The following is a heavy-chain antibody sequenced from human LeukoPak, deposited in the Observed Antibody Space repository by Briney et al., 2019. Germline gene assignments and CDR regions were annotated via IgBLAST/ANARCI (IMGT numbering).Heavy chain of an antibody. CDR2: IWYDGSNK. CDR3: ARDGQQLAPYAMDV. V-gene: IGHV3-33*01. D-gene: IGHD6-13*01. CDR1: GFRFGSHA. Sequence: GRSLRLPCAASGFRFGSHAVHWVRQAPGKGLEWLAQIWYDGSNKYYVDSVKGRFTTSGDNSKNTVYLQMNSLRAEDTAVYFCARDGQQLAPYAMDVWGQGTTVTVSS. J-gene: IGHJ6*02.